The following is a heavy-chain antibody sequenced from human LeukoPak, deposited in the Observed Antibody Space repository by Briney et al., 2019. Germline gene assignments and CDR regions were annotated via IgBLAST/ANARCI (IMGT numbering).Heavy chain of an antibody. J-gene: IGHJ4*02. V-gene: IGHV3-30*04. CDR1: GFPFSSYA. CDR3: ARDIAAAGIPFDY. Sequence: GGSLRLSCAASGFPFSSYAMHWVRQAPGKGLEWVAVISYDGSNKYYADSVKGRFTISRDNSKNTLYLQMNSLRAEDTAVYYCARDIAAAGIPFDYWGQGTLVTVSS. D-gene: IGHD6-13*01. CDR2: ISYDGSNK.